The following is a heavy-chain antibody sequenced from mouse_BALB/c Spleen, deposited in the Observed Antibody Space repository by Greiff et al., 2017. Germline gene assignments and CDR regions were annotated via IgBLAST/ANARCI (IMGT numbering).Heavy chain of an antibody. Sequence: QVQLQQSGAELVRPGVSVKISCKGSGYTFTDYAMHWVKQSHAKSLEWIGVISTYYGDASYNQKFKGKATMTVDKSSSTAYMELARLTSEDSAIYYCARSYGSSRFAYWGQGTLVTVSA. J-gene: IGHJ3*01. V-gene: IGHV1S137*01. CDR3: ARSYGSSRFAY. D-gene: IGHD1-1*01. CDR1: GYTFTDYA. CDR2: ISTYYGDA.